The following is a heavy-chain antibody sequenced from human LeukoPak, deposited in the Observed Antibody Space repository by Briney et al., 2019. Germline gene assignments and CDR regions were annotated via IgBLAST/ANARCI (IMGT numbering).Heavy chain of an antibody. CDR2: ISWNSGSI. V-gene: IGHV3-9*03. J-gene: IGHJ6*03. CDR1: GFTFDDYA. CDR3: AKGGRNYYYYYYMDV. D-gene: IGHD5-12*01. Sequence: PGRSLRLSCAVSGFTFDDYAMHWVRQAPGKGLEWVSGISWNSGSIGYADSVKGRFTISRDNAKNSLYLQMNSLRAEDMALYYCAKGGRNYYYYYYMDVWGKGTTVTVSS.